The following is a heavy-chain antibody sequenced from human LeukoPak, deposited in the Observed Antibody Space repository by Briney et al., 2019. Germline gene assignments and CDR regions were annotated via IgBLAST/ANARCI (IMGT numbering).Heavy chain of an antibody. CDR3: ARDPHCSSTSCRYYYGSGSLPS. Sequence: SETLSLTCTVSGGSISSGGYYWSWIRQPPGKGLEWIGYIYHSGSTYYNPSLKSRVTISVDRSKNQFSLKLSSVTAADTAVYYCARDPHCSSTSCRYYYGSGSLPSWGQGTLVTVSS. CDR1: GGSISSGGYY. CDR2: IYHSGST. V-gene: IGHV4-30-2*01. J-gene: IGHJ4*02. D-gene: IGHD3-10*01.